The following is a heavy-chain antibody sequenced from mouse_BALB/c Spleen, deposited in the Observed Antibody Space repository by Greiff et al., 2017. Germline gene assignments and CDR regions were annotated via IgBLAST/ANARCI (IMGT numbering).Heavy chain of an antibody. CDR3: AREGKGYAMDY. V-gene: IGHV2-9*02. CDR1: GFSLTSYG. Sequence: QVQLQQSGPGLVAPSQSLSITCTVSGFSLTSYGVHWVRQPPGKGLEWLGVIWAGGSTNYNSALMSRLSISKDNSKSQVFLKMNSLQTDDTAMYYCAREGKGYAMDYGGQGTSVTVSS. J-gene: IGHJ4*01. CDR2: IWAGGST.